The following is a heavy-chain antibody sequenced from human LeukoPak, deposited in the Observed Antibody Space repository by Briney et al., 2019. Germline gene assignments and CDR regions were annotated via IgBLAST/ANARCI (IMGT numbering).Heavy chain of an antibody. CDR1: GYSFNAYA. D-gene: IGHD2-21*01. Sequence: GGSLRLSCAASGYSFNAYAMSWVRQAPGKGLEWVSSITGDGNTIIYADSVKGRFTISRDYSKNTLYLQMDSLRGEDTAVYYCAKDFRIGYSAHFDYWGQGALVTVSS. CDR3: AKDFRIGYSAHFDY. V-gene: IGHV3-23*01. J-gene: IGHJ4*02. CDR2: ITGDGNTI.